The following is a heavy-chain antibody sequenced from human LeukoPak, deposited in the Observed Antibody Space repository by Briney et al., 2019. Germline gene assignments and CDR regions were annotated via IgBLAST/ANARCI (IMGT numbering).Heavy chain of an antibody. CDR2: IYYSGST. CDR1: GGSISSYY. Sequence: SETLSLTCTVSGGSISSYYWSWIRQPPGKGLEWIGYIYYSGSTNYNPSLKSRVTISVDTSKNQFSLKPSSVTAADTAVYYCARLQAGSHPDWGQGTLVTVSS. V-gene: IGHV4-59*08. J-gene: IGHJ1*01. CDR3: ARLQAGSHPD. D-gene: IGHD1-26*01.